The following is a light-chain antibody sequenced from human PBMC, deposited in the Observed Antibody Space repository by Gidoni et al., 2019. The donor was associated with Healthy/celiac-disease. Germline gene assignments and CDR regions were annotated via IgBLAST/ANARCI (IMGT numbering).Light chain of an antibody. J-gene: IGLJ3*02. V-gene: IGLV3-25*03. CDR2: KDS. Sequence: SYELTQPPSVSVSPGQTARITCSGDALPKQYAYWYQQKPGQAPVLVIYKDSARPSGIPERFSGSSSGTTVTLTISGVQAEDEADYYCQSADSSGTRLVFGGGTKLTVL. CDR3: QSADSSGTRLV. CDR1: ALPKQY.